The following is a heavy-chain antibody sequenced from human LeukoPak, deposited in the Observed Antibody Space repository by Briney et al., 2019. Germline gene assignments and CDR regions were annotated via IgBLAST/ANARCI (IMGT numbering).Heavy chain of an antibody. J-gene: IGHJ4*02. CDR1: GFTFSSYA. CDR2: ISYDGSNK. V-gene: IGHV3-30*04. CDR3: ARDPYYYDSSGYYYGHFDY. Sequence: GGSLRLSCAASGFTFSSYAMHWVRQAPGKGLEWVAVISYDGSNKYYADSVKGRFTISRDNSKNTLYLQMNSLRAEDTAVYYCARDPYYYDSSGYYYGHFDYWGQGTLVTVSS. D-gene: IGHD3-22*01.